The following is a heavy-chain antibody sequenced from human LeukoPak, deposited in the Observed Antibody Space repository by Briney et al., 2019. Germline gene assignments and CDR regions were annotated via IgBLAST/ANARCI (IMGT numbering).Heavy chain of an antibody. D-gene: IGHD3-22*01. V-gene: IGHV1-2*02. CDR2: INPNSGGT. CDR1: GYTFTGYY. J-gene: IGHJ4*02. CDR3: ARETEFYSSGST. Sequence: ASVKVSCKASGYTFTGYYMHWVRKAPGQGLEWMGWINPNSGGTNYAQKFQGRVTMTRDTSISTAYMELSRLRSDDTAVYYCARETEFYSSGSTWGQGTLVTVSS.